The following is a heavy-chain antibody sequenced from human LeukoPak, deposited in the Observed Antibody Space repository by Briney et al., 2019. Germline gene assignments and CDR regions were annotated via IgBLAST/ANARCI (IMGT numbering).Heavy chain of an antibody. Sequence: GGSLRLSCAASGFTVSSNYMSWVRKAPGKGLEWVSVIYSGGSTYYADSVKGRFTISRDNSKNTLYLQMNSLRAEDTAVYYCATERMTGSSYYFDYWGQGTLVTVSS. CDR2: IYSGGST. CDR3: ATERMTGSSYYFDY. V-gene: IGHV3-53*01. CDR1: GFTVSSNY. J-gene: IGHJ4*02. D-gene: IGHD1-1*01.